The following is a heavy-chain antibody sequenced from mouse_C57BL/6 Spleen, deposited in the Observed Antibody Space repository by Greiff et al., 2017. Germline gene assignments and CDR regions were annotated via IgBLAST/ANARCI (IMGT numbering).Heavy chain of an antibody. CDR3: AREVGDYYGSWFAY. D-gene: IGHD1-1*01. CDR2: ISDGGSYT. CDR1: GFTFSSYA. V-gene: IGHV5-4*01. Sequence: DVKLVESGGGLVKPGGSLKLSCAASGFTFSSYAMSWVRQTPEKRLEWVATISDGGSYTYYPDNVKGRFTISRDNAKNNLYLQMSHLKSEDTAMYYCAREVGDYYGSWFAYWGQGTLVTVSA. J-gene: IGHJ3*01.